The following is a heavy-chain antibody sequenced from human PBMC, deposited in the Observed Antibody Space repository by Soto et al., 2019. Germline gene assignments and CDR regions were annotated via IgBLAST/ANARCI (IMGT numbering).Heavy chain of an antibody. D-gene: IGHD2-21*02. CDR3: ARVAVTQYPFDF. CDR2: INSDGSTT. J-gene: IGHJ4*02. Sequence: EVQLVESGGGLVQPGGSLRLSCAASGFTFSSYWMHWVRQTPGKGLVWVSRINSDGSTTSYADSVKGRFTISRDNAKNTVFLQMNSLRAEDTAVYYCARVAVTQYPFDFWGQGTLVTVSS. V-gene: IGHV3-74*01. CDR1: GFTFSSYW.